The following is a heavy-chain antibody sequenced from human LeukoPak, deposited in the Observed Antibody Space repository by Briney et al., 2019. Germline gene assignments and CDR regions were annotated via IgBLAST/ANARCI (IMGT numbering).Heavy chain of an antibody. J-gene: IGHJ4*02. CDR2: IIPIFGTA. Sequence: ASVKVSCKASGGTFSSYAISWVRQAPGQGLEWMGGIIPIFGTANYAQKFQGRATITADESTSTAYMELSSLRSEDTAVYYCARDPASGDYADVNDYWGQGTLVTVSS. D-gene: IGHD4-17*01. CDR1: GGTFSSYA. V-gene: IGHV1-69*13. CDR3: ARDPASGDYADVNDY.